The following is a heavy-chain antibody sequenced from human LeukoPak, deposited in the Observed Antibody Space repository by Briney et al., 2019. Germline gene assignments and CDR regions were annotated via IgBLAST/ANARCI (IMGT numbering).Heavy chain of an antibody. CDR1: GFTFSNYW. D-gene: IGHD6-13*01. CDR2: INSDGSSR. Sequence: PGGSLRLSCAASGFTFSNYWMHWVRQAPGKGLVWVSRINSDGSSRSYADSVKGRFTISRDNAKNTLFLQMNSLRAEDTAVYYCASASSHRIAAGGDYWGQGILVAVSS. V-gene: IGHV3-74*01. J-gene: IGHJ4*02. CDR3: ASASSHRIAAGGDY.